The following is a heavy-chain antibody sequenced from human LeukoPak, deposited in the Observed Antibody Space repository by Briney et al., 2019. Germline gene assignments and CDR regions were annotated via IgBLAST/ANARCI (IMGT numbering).Heavy chain of an antibody. D-gene: IGHD6-6*01. J-gene: IGHJ3*02. Sequence: GGSLRLSCAASGFTFSSYWMNWARQAPGKGLEWVASINHNGNVNYYVDSVKGRFTISRDNSKNTLYLQMNSLRAEDTAVYYCAREGIAARQSRAFDIWGQGTMVTVSS. V-gene: IGHV3-7*03. CDR1: GFTFSSYW. CDR3: AREGIAARQSRAFDI. CDR2: INHNGNVN.